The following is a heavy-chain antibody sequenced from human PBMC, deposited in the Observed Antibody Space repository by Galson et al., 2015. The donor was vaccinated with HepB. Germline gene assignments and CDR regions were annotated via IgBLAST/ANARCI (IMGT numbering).Heavy chain of an antibody. CDR2: IKRKIDGGTA. CDR3: TTNDPVYYDFWGGFWI. V-gene: IGHV3-15*07. D-gene: IGHD3-3*01. J-gene: IGHJ3*02. CDR1: GFSFSSAW. Sequence: SLRLSCAASGFSFSSAWMNWVRQAPGKGLEWVGRIKRKIDGGTADYAAPVKGRFTISRDDSKNTLYLQLNSLKTEDTAMYYCTTNDPVYYDFWGGFWIWGQGTMVTVSS.